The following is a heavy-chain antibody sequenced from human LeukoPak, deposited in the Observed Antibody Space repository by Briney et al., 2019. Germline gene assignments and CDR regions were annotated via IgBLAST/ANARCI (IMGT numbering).Heavy chain of an antibody. CDR3: AKGYYDSAEGHFDH. CDR2: ISASGIST. J-gene: IGHJ4*02. Sequence: GGSLRLSCAASGFTFGSYAMSWVRQAPGKGLEWVSAISASGISTYYADSVKGRFTISRDKSANTLYLRMNSLRAEDTAVYYCAKGYYDSAEGHFDHWGQGTLVTVSS. D-gene: IGHD3-22*01. CDR1: GFTFGSYA. V-gene: IGHV3-23*01.